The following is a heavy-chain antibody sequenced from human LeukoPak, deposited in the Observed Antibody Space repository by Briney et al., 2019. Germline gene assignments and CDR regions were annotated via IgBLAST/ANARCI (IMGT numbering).Heavy chain of an antibody. V-gene: IGHV3-21*01. CDR3: ARGSARDSSGYYYDPLDY. D-gene: IGHD3-22*01. Sequence: KAGGSLRLSCAASGFTFSSYSMNWVRQAPGKGLEWVSSISSSSSYIYYADSVKGRFTISRDNAKNSLYLQMNSLRAEDTAVYYCARGSARDSSGYYYDPLDYWGQGTLVTVSS. CDR1: GFTFSSYS. CDR2: ISSSSSYI. J-gene: IGHJ4*02.